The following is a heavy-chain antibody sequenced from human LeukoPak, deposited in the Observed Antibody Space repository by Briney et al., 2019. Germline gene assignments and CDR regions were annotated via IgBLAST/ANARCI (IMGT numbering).Heavy chain of an antibody. Sequence: PSETLSLTCTVSGGSVSTYYWNWIRQPPGKGLELIGYIYYSGSTNYNPSLKSRLTISVDTSNSQFSLKLSSVTAADTAVYYCASTSGYCSGGNCYSAFDYWGQGTLVTVSS. J-gene: IGHJ4*02. D-gene: IGHD2-15*01. CDR2: IYYSGST. V-gene: IGHV4-59*02. CDR3: ASTSGYCSGGNCYSAFDY. CDR1: GGSVSTYY.